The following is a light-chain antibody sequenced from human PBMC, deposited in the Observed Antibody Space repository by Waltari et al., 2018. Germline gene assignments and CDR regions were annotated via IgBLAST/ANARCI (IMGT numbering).Light chain of an antibody. CDR1: QNIGGD. J-gene: IGKJ4*01. V-gene: IGKV1-13*02. CDR2: DTY. Sequence: QLTPFPASLSASIGDRVTITCRASQNIGGDLTWYQQRPGEPPRLLIYDTYTLQGGVPSRFSGGVSGTDYTLTISGLQPQDFATYYCQQFNVYPLTFGGGSKV. CDR3: QQFNVYPLT.